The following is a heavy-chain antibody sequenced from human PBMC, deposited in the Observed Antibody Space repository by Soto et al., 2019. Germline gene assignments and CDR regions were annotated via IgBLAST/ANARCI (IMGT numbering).Heavy chain of an antibody. Sequence: QLQLQESGSGLVKPSQTLSLTCAVSGGSISSGGYSWSWIRQPPGKGLEWIGYIYHSGSTYYNPARESRVAXXVXRXXNQFSLKLSSVNAAATAVHYCASGVYDSGGYALDSWGQGTLVTVSS. CDR1: GGSISSGGYS. V-gene: IGHV4-30-2*01. CDR3: ASGVYDSGGYALDS. J-gene: IGHJ4*02. D-gene: IGHD3-22*01. CDR2: IYHSGST.